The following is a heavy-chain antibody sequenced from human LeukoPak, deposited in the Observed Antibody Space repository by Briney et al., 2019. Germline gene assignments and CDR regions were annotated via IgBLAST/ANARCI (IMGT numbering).Heavy chain of an antibody. V-gene: IGHV4-61*02. CDR3: ARVAAGQKGRIDY. CDR2: IYTSGST. D-gene: IGHD6-13*01. Sequence: PSETLSLTCTVSGGSISSGSYYWSWIRQPARKGLEWIGRIYTSGSTNYNPSLKSRVTISVDTSKNQFSLKLSSVTAADTAVYYCARVAAGQKGRIDYWGQGTLVTVSS. J-gene: IGHJ4*02. CDR1: GGSISSGSYY.